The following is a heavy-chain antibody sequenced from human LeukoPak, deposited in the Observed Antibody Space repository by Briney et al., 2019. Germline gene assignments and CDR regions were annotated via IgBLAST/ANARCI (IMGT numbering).Heavy chain of an antibody. D-gene: IGHD5/OR15-5a*01. V-gene: IGHV3-7*02. Sequence: GGSLRLSCAASGFTLNIDWMMCVREAPGKGLEWVDNIKHERGAKYYVDPVTGRFLISRDDAMNSVYLQMNSLRVEDTAVYSCSRHRGSTWGQGTLVTVSS. CDR1: GFTLNIDW. J-gene: IGHJ4*02. CDR3: SRHRGST. CDR2: IKHERGAK.